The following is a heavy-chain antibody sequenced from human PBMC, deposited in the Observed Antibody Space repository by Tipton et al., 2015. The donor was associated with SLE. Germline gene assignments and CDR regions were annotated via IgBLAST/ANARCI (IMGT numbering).Heavy chain of an antibody. CDR1: DDSLSSSY. CDR3: ARGSVVADDF. D-gene: IGHD2-15*01. Sequence: TLSLTCVVSDDSLSSSYWSWIRQTPGKGLEWIGYIHYNRGTNYHPSLKSRVTISVDTSKNQLSLKLTSVTAADTAIYYCARGSVVADDFWGQGTLVTVSS. J-gene: IGHJ4*02. CDR2: IHYNRGT. V-gene: IGHV4-59*01.